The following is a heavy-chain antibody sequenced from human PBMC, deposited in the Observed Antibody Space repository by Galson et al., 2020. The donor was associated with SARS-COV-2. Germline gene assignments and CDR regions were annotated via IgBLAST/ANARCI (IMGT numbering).Heavy chain of an antibody. CDR2: LSYDGSSK. V-gene: IGHV3-30-3*01. Sequence: KGLEWVASLSYDGSSKIYGDSVKGRFTISRDNSHNTLYLQVNSLRAEDTAVYYCARTSFSYDNSGYPAFDVWGQGTMLTVSP. D-gene: IGHD3-22*01. CDR3: ARTSFSYDNSGYPAFDV. J-gene: IGHJ3*01.